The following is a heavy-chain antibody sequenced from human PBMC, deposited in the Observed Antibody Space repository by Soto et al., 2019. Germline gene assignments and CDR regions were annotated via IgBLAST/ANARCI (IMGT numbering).Heavy chain of an antibody. Sequence: GGSLRLSCAASGFTFSSYAMHWVRQAPGKGLEWVAIIWYDGINKYYADSVKGRFTISRDNSKNTLYLQMNSLRAEDTAVYYCARDLIPAAGTACWFDPWGQGTLVTVSS. V-gene: IGHV3-33*01. D-gene: IGHD6-13*01. CDR1: GFTFSSYA. CDR3: ARDLIPAAGTACWFDP. J-gene: IGHJ5*02. CDR2: IWYDGINK.